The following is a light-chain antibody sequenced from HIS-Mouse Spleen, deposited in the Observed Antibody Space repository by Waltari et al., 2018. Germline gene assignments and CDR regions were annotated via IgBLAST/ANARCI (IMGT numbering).Light chain of an antibody. Sequence: QSALTQPASVSGSPGQSITIPCTGTSRDVGCYNHVYWYQQHPGQAPKLMIYDVSNRPSGVSNRFSGSKSGNTASLTISGLQAEDEADYYCSSYTSSSTWVFGGGTKLTVL. CDR3: SSYTSSSTWV. CDR2: DVS. V-gene: IGLV2-14*03. J-gene: IGLJ3*02. CDR1: SRDVGCYNH.